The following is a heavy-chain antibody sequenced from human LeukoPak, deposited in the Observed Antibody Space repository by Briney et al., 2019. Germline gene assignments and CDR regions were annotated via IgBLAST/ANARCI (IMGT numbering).Heavy chain of an antibody. Sequence: GGSLRLSCAASGFTVSSNYMSWVRQAPGKGLEWVSVIYSGGSTYYADSVKGRFTISRDNSKNTLYLQMNSLRAEDTAVYYCANYRQSITAAGNSREFADYWGQGTLVTVSS. CDR2: IYSGGST. V-gene: IGHV3-53*01. CDR3: ANYRQSITAAGNSREFADY. J-gene: IGHJ4*02. D-gene: IGHD6-13*01. CDR1: GFTVSSNY.